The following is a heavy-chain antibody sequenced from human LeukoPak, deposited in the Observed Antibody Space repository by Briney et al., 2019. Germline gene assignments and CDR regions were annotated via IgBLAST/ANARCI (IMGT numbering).Heavy chain of an antibody. CDR2: ITAGNGNT. CDR1: GYNFRNYG. D-gene: IGHD5-18*01. CDR3: ARDSARGYSYGYNAFDI. V-gene: IGHV1-18*01. J-gene: IGHJ3*02. Sequence: GASVKVSCKASGYNFRNYGIGWVRQAPRQGLEWMGWITAGNGNTNYAQKVQGRVTMTTDTSTSTAYMELRSLGSDDTAVYFCARDSARGYSYGYNAFDIWGQGTMVTVSS.